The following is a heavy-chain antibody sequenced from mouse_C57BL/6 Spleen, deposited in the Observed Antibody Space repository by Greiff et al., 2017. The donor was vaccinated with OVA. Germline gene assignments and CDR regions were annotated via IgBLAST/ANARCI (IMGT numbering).Heavy chain of an antibody. CDR2: IYPGDGDT. CDR3: AILWLRRVDY. J-gene: IGHJ2*01. Sequence: VKLQESGAELVKPGASVKISCKASGYAFSSYWMNWVKQRPGKGLEWIGQIYPGDGDTNYNGKFKGKATLTADKSSSTAYMQLSSLTSEDSAVYFCAILWLRRVDYWGQGTTLTVSS. V-gene: IGHV1-80*01. D-gene: IGHD2-2*01. CDR1: GYAFSSYW.